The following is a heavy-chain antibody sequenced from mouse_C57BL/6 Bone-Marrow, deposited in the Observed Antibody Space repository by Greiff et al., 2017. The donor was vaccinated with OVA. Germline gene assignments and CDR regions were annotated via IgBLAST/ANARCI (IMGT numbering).Heavy chain of an antibody. V-gene: IGHV1-64*01. CDR1: GYTFTSYW. CDR3: ARGGGYAPWFAY. Sequence: QVQLKQPGAELVKPGASVKLSCKASGYTFTSYWMHWVKQRPGQGLEWIGMIHPNSGSTNYNEKFKSKATLTVDKSSSTAYMQLSSLTSEDSAVYYCARGGGYAPWFAYWGQGTLVTVSA. CDR2: IHPNSGST. D-gene: IGHD2-2*01. J-gene: IGHJ3*01.